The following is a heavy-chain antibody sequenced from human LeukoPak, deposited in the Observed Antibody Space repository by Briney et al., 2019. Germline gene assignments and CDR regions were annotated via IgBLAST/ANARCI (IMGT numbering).Heavy chain of an antibody. CDR1: GFTFSSYG. CDR3: AKDHYGP. J-gene: IGHJ5*02. CDR2: ISSDGSNK. D-gene: IGHD3-16*01. Sequence: RGGSLRLSCAPSGFTFSSYGMHWVRRAPGKGLEGVAVISSDGSNKYYAASVTARFTIPRDNSNNTLHLQMSSLRAEDTAVYYCAKDHYGPWGQGTLVTVPS. V-gene: IGHV3-30*18.